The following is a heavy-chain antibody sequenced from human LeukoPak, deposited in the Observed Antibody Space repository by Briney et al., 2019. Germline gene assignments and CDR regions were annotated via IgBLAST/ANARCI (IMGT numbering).Heavy chain of an antibody. CDR3: ASGVGVAATYYYYGMDV. J-gene: IGHJ6*02. D-gene: IGHD2-15*01. CDR1: GGSISSGGYY. V-gene: IGHV4-31*03. CDR2: ISYSGST. Sequence: SETLSLTCTVSGGSISSGGYYWSWIRQHPGKGLEWIGYISYSGSTYYNPSLKSRVTISVDTSKNQFSLKLSSVTAADTAVYYCASGVGVAATYYYYGMDVWGQGTTVTVSS.